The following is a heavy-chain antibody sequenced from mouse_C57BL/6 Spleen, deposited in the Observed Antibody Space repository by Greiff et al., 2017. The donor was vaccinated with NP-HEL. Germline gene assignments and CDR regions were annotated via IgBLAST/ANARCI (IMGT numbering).Heavy chain of an antibody. CDR2: IDPSDSYT. CDR3: ARAYGSSWYFDV. D-gene: IGHD1-1*01. Sequence: QVQLQQPGAELMKPGASVKLSCKASGYTFTSYWMQWVKQRPGQGLEWIGEIDPSDSYTNYNQKFKGKATLTVDTSSSTAYMQLSSLTSEDSAVYYCARAYGSSWYFDVWGTGTTVTVSS. CDR1: GYTFTSYW. V-gene: IGHV1-50*01. J-gene: IGHJ1*03.